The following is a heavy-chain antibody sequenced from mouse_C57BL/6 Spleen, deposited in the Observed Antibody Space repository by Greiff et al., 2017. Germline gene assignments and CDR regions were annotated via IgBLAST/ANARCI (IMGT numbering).Heavy chain of an antibody. Sequence: EVQLVESEGGLVQPGSSMKLSCTASGFTFSDYYMAWVRQVPEKGLEWVANINYDGSSTYYLDSLKSRFIISSDNAQNILYLQMSSLKSENTATYYCARVQTAQATYAMDYWGQGTSVTVSS. CDR2: INYDGSST. CDR3: ARVQTAQATYAMDY. V-gene: IGHV5-16*01. CDR1: GFTFSDYY. D-gene: IGHD3-2*02. J-gene: IGHJ4*01.